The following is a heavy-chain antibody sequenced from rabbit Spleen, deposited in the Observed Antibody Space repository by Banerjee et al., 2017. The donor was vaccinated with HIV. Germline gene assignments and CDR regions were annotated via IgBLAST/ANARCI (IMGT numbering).Heavy chain of an antibody. D-gene: IGHD5-1*01. Sequence: QSLEESGGDLVKPGASLTLTCTASGFSFSSSYYIHWVRQAPGKGLEWIACIDTSSGSTWYASWVNGRFTISRSTSLNTVDLKMTSLTAADTATYFCARDDRMVINLWGPGTLVTVS. J-gene: IGHJ4*01. CDR2: IDTSSGST. CDR1: GFSFSSSYY. CDR3: ARDDRMVINL. V-gene: IGHV1S43*01.